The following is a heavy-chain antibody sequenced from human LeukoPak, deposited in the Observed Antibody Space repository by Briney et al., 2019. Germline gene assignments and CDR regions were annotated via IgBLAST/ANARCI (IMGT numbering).Heavy chain of an antibody. J-gene: IGHJ5*02. CDR2: ISYDGSNK. D-gene: IGHD3-22*01. CDR1: GFTFSSYG. Sequence: GGSLRLSCAASGFTFSSYGMHWVRQAPGKGLEWVAVISYDGSNKYYADSVKGRFTISRDNSKNTLYLQMNSLRAEDTAVYYCARDGPYYDSSGYYLWGQGTLVTVSS. CDR3: ARDGPYYDSSGYYL. V-gene: IGHV3-30*03.